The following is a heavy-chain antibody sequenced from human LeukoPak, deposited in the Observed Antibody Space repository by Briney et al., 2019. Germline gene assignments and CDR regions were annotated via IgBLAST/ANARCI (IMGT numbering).Heavy chain of an antibody. CDR3: ARGKQWLFQNWFDP. D-gene: IGHD6-19*01. V-gene: IGHV4-34*01. CDR2: INHSGST. J-gene: IGHJ5*02. Sequence: SETLSLTCAVYGGSFSGYYWSWIRQPPGKGLEWIGEINHSGSTNYNPSLKSRVTISVDRSKNQFSLKLSSVTAADTAVYYCARGKQWLFQNWFDPWGQGTLVTVSS. CDR1: GGSFSGYY.